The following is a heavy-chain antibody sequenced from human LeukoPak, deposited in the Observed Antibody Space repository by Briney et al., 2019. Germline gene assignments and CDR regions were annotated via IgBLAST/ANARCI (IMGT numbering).Heavy chain of an antibody. V-gene: IGHV3-7*01. J-gene: IGHJ5*02. D-gene: IGHD6-13*01. Sequence: PGGSLRLSCAASGFTFSSYWMSWVRQAPGKGLEWVANIKQDGSEEYYVDSVKGRFTISRDNAKNSLYLQMNSLRAEDTAVYYCARVMSSWYNWFDPWGQGTLVTVSS. CDR2: IKQDGSEE. CDR3: ARVMSSWYNWFDP. CDR1: GFTFSSYW.